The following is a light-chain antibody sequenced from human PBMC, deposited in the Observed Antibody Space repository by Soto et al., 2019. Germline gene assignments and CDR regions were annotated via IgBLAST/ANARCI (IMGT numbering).Light chain of an antibody. J-gene: IGKJ1*01. CDR3: QHYYGSKT. Sequence: ETVLTQSPRTLSLSPGERATLSCRASQSLGRNYLAWYQQKPGQAPRLLIYDVFNRATGIPDRFSGSGSGADFTLTISRLEPEDFAVYYCQHYYGSKTFGQGTKVEIK. CDR2: DVF. CDR1: QSLGRNY. V-gene: IGKV3-20*01.